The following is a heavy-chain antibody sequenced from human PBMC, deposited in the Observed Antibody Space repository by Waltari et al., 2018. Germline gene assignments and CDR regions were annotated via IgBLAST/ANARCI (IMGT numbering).Heavy chain of an antibody. Sequence: QLQLQESGPGLVKPSETLSLTCTVSGGSISSSSYYWGWIRQPPGKGLEWIGSIYYSVSTYYNPSLKSRVTISVDTSKNQFSLKLSSVTAADTAVYYCATFLPDGEYYYDSSGYYYDYWGQGTLVTVSS. V-gene: IGHV4-39*01. CDR1: GGSISSSSYY. D-gene: IGHD3-22*01. CDR3: ATFLPDGEYYYDSSGYYYDY. J-gene: IGHJ4*02. CDR2: IYYSVST.